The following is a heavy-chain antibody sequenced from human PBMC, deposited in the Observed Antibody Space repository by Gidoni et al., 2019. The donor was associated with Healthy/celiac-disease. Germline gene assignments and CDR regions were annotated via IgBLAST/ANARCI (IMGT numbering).Heavy chain of an antibody. CDR3: ARDFEYSSSSSFDY. D-gene: IGHD6-6*01. J-gene: IGHJ4*02. CDR1: GGTFSSYT. Sequence: QVQLVQSGAEVKKPGSSVKVSCKASGGTFSSYTISWVRQAPGQGIEWMGRIIPILGIANYAQKFQGRVTITADKSTSTAYMELSSLRSEDTAVYYCARDFEYSSSSSFDYWGQGTLVTVSS. CDR2: IIPILGIA. V-gene: IGHV1-69*08.